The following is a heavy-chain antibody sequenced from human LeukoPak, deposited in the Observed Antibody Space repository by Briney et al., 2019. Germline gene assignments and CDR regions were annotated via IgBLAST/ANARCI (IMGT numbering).Heavy chain of an antibody. D-gene: IGHD4-23*01. CDR1: GFTVSSNY. J-gene: IGHJ5*01. Sequence: PGGSLRLSCAASGFTVSSNYMSWVRQAPGKGLEWVSVIYSGGSTYYADSVKGRFTISRDNSKNTLYLQMKSLRDEDTAVYYCARDLDYGGNSGWFEPWGQGTLVNVSP. CDR3: ARDLDYGGNSGWFEP. CDR2: IYSGGST. V-gene: IGHV3-66*01.